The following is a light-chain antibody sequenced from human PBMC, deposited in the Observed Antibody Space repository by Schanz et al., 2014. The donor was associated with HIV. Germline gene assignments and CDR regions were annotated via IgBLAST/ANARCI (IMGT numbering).Light chain of an antibody. CDR3: ASYAGSNNFVI. J-gene: IGLJ2*01. Sequence: QSALTQPPAASGSPGQSVTISCTEASGDVSVHNYVSWYQQHPGKAPKLIIFDVSERPSAVPDRFSGSKSGNTASLTVSGLQAEDEAYYYCASYAGSNNFVIFGGGTKLTVL. V-gene: IGLV2-8*01. CDR1: SGDVSVHNY. CDR2: DVS.